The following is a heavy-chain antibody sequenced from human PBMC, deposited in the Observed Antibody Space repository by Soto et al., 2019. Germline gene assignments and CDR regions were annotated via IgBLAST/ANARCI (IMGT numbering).Heavy chain of an antibody. CDR2: ISGSGGST. CDR3: AKDPGYYDSSGYYTFDP. D-gene: IGHD3-22*01. V-gene: IGHV3-23*01. Sequence: PGGSLRLSCAASGFTFSSYAMSWVRQAPGKGLEWVSAISGSGGSTYYADSVKGRFTISRDNSKNTLYLQMNSLRAEDTAVYYCAKDPGYYDSSGYYTFDPWGQGTLVTVSS. CDR1: GFTFSSYA. J-gene: IGHJ5*02.